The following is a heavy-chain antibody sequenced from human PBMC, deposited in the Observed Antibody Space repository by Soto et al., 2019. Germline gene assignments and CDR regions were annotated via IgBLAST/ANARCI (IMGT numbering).Heavy chain of an antibody. D-gene: IGHD2-2*01. V-gene: IGHV5-10-1*01. J-gene: IGHJ6*02. Sequence: PGESLKISCKGSGYSLTSYWIGWVRQMPGKGLEWMGRIDPSDSYTNYSPSFQGHVTISADKSISTAYLQWSSLKASDTAMYYCASSPRGYCSSTSCRELGNYYGMDVWGQGTTVTVSS. CDR2: IDPSDSYT. CDR1: GYSLTSYW. CDR3: ASSPRGYCSSTSCRELGNYYGMDV.